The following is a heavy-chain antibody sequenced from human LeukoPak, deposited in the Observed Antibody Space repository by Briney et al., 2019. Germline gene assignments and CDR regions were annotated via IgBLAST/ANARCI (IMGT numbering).Heavy chain of an antibody. CDR2: IRQDGGDF. J-gene: IGHJ4*02. CDR3: ARRLFYYDSSGYYY. Sequence: GGSLRLSCAASGFTFSDYWMSWVRQDPGKGLAWVANIRQDGGDFNYVDSVKGRFTISRDNARNSLFLQMNSLRAEDTAVYYCARRLFYYDSSGYYYWGQGTLVTVSS. V-gene: IGHV3-7*03. D-gene: IGHD3-22*01. CDR1: GFTFSDYW.